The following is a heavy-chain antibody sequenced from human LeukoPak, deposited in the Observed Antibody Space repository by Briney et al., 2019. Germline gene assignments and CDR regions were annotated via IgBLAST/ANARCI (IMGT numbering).Heavy chain of an antibody. J-gene: IGHJ5*02. CDR1: GGSFSGYY. V-gene: IGHV4-34*01. CDR3: ARAVGWTTSWWFDP. Sequence: SETLSLTCAVYGGSFSGYYWSWIRQPPGKGLEWIGEINHSESTNYNPSLKSRVTISVDTSKNQFSLKLSSVTAADTAVYYCARAVGWTTSWWFDPWGQGTLVTVSS. CDR2: INHSEST. D-gene: IGHD6-19*01.